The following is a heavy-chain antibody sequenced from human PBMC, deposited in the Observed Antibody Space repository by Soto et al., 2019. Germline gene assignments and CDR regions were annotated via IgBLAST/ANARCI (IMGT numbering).Heavy chain of an antibody. Sequence: EVQLVESGGGLVKPGGSLRLSCAASGFTFSSYSMNWVRQAPGKGLEWVSSISSSSSYIYYADSVKGRFTISRDNAKNSLYLQINSLRAEDTAVYYCARVSYYGSGSYQYYYYMDVWGKGTTVTVSS. CDR2: ISSSSSYI. V-gene: IGHV3-21*01. J-gene: IGHJ6*03. D-gene: IGHD3-10*01. CDR1: GFTFSSYS. CDR3: ARVSYYGSGSYQYYYYMDV.